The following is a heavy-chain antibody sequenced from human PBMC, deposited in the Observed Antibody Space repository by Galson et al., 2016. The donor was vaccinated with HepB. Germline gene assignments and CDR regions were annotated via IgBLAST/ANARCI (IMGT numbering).Heavy chain of an antibody. V-gene: IGHV2-5*02. CDR2: IYWDGDD. D-gene: IGHD3-3*01. CDR3: ANRLYYSVWSGYYDAFDI. CDR1: GFSLSTSGVA. Sequence: PALVKPTQTLTLTCTCSGFSLSTSGVAVGWIRQPPGKALEWLELIYWDGDDRYSPALQNRLTIAKDTSKNQVVLTMTNMDPAETATYYCANRLYYSVWSGYYDAFDIWGPGTMVTVSS. J-gene: IGHJ3*02.